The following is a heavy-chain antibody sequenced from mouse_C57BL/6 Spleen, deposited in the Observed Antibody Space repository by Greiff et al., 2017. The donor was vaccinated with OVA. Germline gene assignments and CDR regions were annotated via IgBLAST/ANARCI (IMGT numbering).Heavy chain of an antibody. Sequence: VMLVESGAELVRPGTSVKMSCKASGYTFTNYWIGWAKQRPGHGLEWIGDIFPGGGYTNYNEKFKDKATLTADKSSSTAYMQFSSLTSEDSAIYYCARWEVTHYFDYWGQGTTLTVSS. CDR2: IFPGGGYT. CDR3: ARWEVTHYFDY. D-gene: IGHD2-2*01. CDR1: GYTFTNYW. V-gene: IGHV1-63*01. J-gene: IGHJ2*01.